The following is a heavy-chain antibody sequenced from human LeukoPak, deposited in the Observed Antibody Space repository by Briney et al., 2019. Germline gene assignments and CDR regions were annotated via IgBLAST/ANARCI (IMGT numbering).Heavy chain of an antibody. CDR3: ARRTLVVPAAII. D-gene: IGHD2-2*01. CDR1: GGSIISSSYY. Sequence: SETLSLTCTVSGGSIISSSYYWDWIRQPPGKGLEWIGSIYYSGSTYYNPSLKSRVTISVDASKNQFSLRLSSVTAADTAVYYCARRTLVVPAAIIWGQGTLVTVSS. J-gene: IGHJ4*02. CDR2: IYYSGST. V-gene: IGHV4-39*01.